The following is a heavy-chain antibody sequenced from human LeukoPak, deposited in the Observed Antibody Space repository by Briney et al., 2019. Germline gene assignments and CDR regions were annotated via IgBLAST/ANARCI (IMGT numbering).Heavy chain of an antibody. D-gene: IGHD2-15*01. J-gene: IGHJ3*02. CDR1: GGTFSSYA. CDR2: IIPIFGTA. Sequence: ASVKVSCKASGGTFSSYAISWVRQAPGQGLEWMGGIIPIFGTANYAQKFQGRVTITADESTSTAYMELSSLRSEDTAVYYCVVVVAAPGAFDIWGQGTMVTVSS. V-gene: IGHV1-69*13. CDR3: VVVVAAPGAFDI.